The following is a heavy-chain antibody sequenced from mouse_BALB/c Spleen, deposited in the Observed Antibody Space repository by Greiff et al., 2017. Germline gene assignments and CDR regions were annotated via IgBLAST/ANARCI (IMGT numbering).Heavy chain of an antibody. Sequence: EVKLQESGPGLVKPSQSLSLTCTATGYSITSDYAWYWIRQFPGNQLEWMGFISYSGSTSYNPTLKSRISITGDTSKNQFFLQLTSVTTEDSATYYCARASTTVVGFDYWGQGTTLTVSS. D-gene: IGHD1-1*01. CDR1: GYSITSDYA. V-gene: IGHV3-2*02. CDR3: ARASTTVVGFDY. J-gene: IGHJ2*01. CDR2: ISYSGST.